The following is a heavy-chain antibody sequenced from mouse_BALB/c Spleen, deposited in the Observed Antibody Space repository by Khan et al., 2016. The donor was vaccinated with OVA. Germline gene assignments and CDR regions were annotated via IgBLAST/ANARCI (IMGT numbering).Heavy chain of an antibody. V-gene: IGHV1-69*02. CDR2: IYPYDSYT. J-gene: IGHJ4*01. CDR3: TRHGSSYDAVDY. Sequence: QVQLQQPGAELVRPGASVKLSCKASGYTFTSYWINWVKQRPGQGLEWIGNIYPYDSYTVSNQKFKDKATLTVDQSSSAAYMQLSSPTSEASAVYYCTRHGSSYDAVDYWGQGTSVTVSS. D-gene: IGHD1-1*01. CDR1: GYTFTSYW.